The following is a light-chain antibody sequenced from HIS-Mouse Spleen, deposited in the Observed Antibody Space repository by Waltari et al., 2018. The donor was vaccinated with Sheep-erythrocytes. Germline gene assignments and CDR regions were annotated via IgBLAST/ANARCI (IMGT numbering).Light chain of an antibody. J-gene: IGLJ2*01. CDR3: QVWDSSSDHVV. CDR2: EDS. V-gene: IGLV3-21*02. CDR1: NIGSKS. Sequence: SYVLTQPPSVSVAPGQTARITCGGNNIGSKSVHWYQQKPGQAPVLVGQEDSDGPAGIPVRFAGSNSGNQATLTISRVEAGDEADYYCQVWDSSSDHVVFGGGTKLTVL.